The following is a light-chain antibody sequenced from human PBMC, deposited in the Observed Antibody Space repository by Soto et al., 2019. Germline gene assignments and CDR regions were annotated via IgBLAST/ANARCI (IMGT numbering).Light chain of an antibody. CDR2: GAS. CDR1: QSVSTRS. V-gene: IGKV3-20*01. J-gene: IGKJ2*01. CDR3: QQYNNWPPHT. Sequence: EIVLTQSPGTLSLSPGERATLSCRASQSVSTRSLAWYQQKPGQAPRLLISGASSRAADIPDRFSGSGSGTDFTLTINSLQSEDFAVYYCQQYNNWPPHTFGQGTNLEIK.